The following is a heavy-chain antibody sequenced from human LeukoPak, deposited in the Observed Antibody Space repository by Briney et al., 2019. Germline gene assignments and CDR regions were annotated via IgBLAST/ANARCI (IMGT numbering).Heavy chain of an antibody. J-gene: IGHJ6*02. Sequence: SETLSLTCAVYGGSFSGYYWSWIRQPPGKGLEWIGEINHSGSTNYNPSLKSRITISVDTSKNQFSLRLSSVTAADTTVYYCAREDMVSEPRGYYGVDVWGQGTTVTVSS. CDR3: AREDMVSEPRGYYGVDV. D-gene: IGHD2-15*01. CDR1: GGSFSGYY. V-gene: IGHV4-34*01. CDR2: INHSGST.